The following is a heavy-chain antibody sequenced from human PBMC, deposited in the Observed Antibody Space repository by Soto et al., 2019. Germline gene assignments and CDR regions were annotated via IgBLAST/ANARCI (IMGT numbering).Heavy chain of an antibody. Sequence: ASVKVSCKASGYTFTSYDINWVRQATGQGLEWMGWMNPNSGNTGYAQKFQGRVTMTRNTSISTAYMELSSLRSEDTAMYYCARPKSRSYDFWNGDPNDAFDIWGQGTMVTVSS. D-gene: IGHD3-3*01. CDR1: GYTFTSYD. CDR2: MNPNSGNT. CDR3: ARPKSRSYDFWNGDPNDAFDI. V-gene: IGHV1-8*01. J-gene: IGHJ3*02.